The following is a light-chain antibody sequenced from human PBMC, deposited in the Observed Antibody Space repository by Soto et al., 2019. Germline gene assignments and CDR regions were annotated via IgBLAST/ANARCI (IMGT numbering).Light chain of an antibody. CDR2: AAS. CDR3: QHANSFPWT. J-gene: IGKJ3*01. V-gene: IGKV1-12*01. Sequence: DIQMTQSPSSVSASVGDRVTITCRASQGISSWLAWYQQKPGKAPKLLIYAASSFQSGVTSRFSGSGSGKYFTLTISSLQPEDLANSQSQHANSFPWTFGPGTKVEIK. CDR1: QGISSW.